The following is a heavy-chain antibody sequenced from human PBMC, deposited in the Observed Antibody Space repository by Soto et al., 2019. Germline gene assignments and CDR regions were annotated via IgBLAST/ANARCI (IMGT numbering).Heavy chain of an antibody. V-gene: IGHV3-15*01. Sequence: GGSLRLSCAASEFTFTYAWMSWVRQAPGKGLEWVGRIKSKTDGGTTDYAAPMKGRFTISRDESQNTLYLQMNSLKTEDTAVYYCTSLYYGHWGQGXLVTVHS. D-gene: IGHD3-16*02. CDR1: EFTFTYAW. CDR3: TSLYYGH. CDR2: IKSKTDGGTT. J-gene: IGHJ4*02.